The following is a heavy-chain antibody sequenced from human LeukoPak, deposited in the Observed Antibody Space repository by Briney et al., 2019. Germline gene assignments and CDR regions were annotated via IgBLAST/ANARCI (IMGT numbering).Heavy chain of an antibody. CDR1: GFTVSSDF. CDR2: IYSGGDM. Sequence: GGSLRLSCAASGFTVSSDFMSWVRQAPGKGLEWVSVIYSGGDMHYADSVKGRFTISRDNSKNTLDLQMNSLRVEDTAVYYCARDPGIANGMSVRGQGTTVIV. V-gene: IGHV3-66*01. D-gene: IGHD2-8*01. J-gene: IGHJ6*02. CDR3: ARDPGIANGMSV.